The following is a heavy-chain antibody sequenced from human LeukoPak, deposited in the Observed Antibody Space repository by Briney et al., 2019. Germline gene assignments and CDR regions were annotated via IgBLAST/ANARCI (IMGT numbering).Heavy chain of an antibody. CDR3: TRRGGSPPGPDY. D-gene: IGHD1-26*01. J-gene: IGHJ4*02. CDR1: GFTFSDHY. Sequence: GGSLRLSCAASGFTFSDHYMDWVRQAPGKGLEWVGRIRNRAYSYTTEYAASVKGRFIISRDDSKNSLDLQMNSLKIEDTAVYFCTRRGGSPPGPDYWGQGTLVTVSS. CDR2: IRNRAYSYTT. V-gene: IGHV3-72*01.